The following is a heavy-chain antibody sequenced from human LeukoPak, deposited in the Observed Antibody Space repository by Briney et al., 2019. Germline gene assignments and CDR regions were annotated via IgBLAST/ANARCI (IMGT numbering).Heavy chain of an antibody. CDR3: TTFYHEYSPY. CDR2: IKSNADGGTP. Sequence: GGSLRLSCAASGFSFMNAWMIWVRQAPGKGLEWVGRIKSNADGGTPDYAAPARGRSTISRDDSKNTLYLQMNSLKTEDTAVYYCTTFYHEYSPYWGRGTLVTVSS. CDR1: GFSFMNAW. D-gene: IGHD2/OR15-2a*01. J-gene: IGHJ4*02. V-gene: IGHV3-15*01.